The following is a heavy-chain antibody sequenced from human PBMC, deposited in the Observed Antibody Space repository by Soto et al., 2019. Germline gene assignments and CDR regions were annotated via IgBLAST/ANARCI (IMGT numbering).Heavy chain of an antibody. Sequence: EVQLVQSGGGLGQPGGSLRLSCVASGFNFSTHSMNWVRQAPGKGLQWVSYISRSGSSANYPDSVKGRFTISRDNGKNSLYLQINSLSDEDAAVYYCTRDLVLVTSATGAFDVWGQGSMVTVSS. CDR3: TRDLVLVTSATGAFDV. D-gene: IGHD2-8*02. V-gene: IGHV3-48*02. CDR2: ISRSGSSA. J-gene: IGHJ3*01. CDR1: GFNFSTHS.